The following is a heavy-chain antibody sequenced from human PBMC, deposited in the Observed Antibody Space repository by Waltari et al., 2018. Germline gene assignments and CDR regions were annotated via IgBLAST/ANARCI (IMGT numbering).Heavy chain of an antibody. CDR2: MNPNSGNT. V-gene: IGHV1-8*01. J-gene: IGHJ6*03. Sequence: QVQLVQSGAEVKKPGASVKVSCKASGYTFTSYDLNWVRQATGQGLEWMGWMNPNSGNTGYAQKFQGRVTMTRNTSISTAYMELSSLRSEDTAVYYCARGGDYATYYYYYYMDVWGKGTTVTVSS. CDR1: GYTFTSYD. D-gene: IGHD4-17*01. CDR3: ARGGDYATYYYYYYMDV.